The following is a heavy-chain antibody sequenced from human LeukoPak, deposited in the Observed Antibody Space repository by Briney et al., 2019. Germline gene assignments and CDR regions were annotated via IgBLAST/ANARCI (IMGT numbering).Heavy chain of an antibody. V-gene: IGHV3-48*03. CDR3: ARHYGPGHMDV. CDR2: ISRSGSTT. D-gene: IGHD3-10*01. Sequence: GGSLRLPRAVSGFTVSSYEMNWVRQAPGKGLEGVLYISRSGSTTYYADSVKGRFIISRVNAKNSLYLQMNSLRAEDTAVYYCARHYGPGHMDVWGQGTTVTVSS. J-gene: IGHJ6*02. CDR1: GFTVSSYE.